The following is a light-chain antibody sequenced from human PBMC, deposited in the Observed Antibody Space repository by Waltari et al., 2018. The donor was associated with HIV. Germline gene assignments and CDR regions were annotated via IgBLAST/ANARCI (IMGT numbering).Light chain of an antibody. CDR2: GTS. Sequence: EIVLTQSPATLSLSPGERATLSCRASQSVTNFLAWYQQRPGQAPRLLIYGTSKRATGIPDRFSGSGSGTDFTLTISALEPEDFAVYYCQQFGGSQYTFGQGTKLEIK. CDR3: QQFGGSQYT. CDR1: QSVTNF. V-gene: IGKV3-20*01. J-gene: IGKJ2*01.